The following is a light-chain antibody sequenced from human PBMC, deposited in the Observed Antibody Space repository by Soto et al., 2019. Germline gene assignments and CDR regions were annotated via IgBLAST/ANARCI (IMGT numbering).Light chain of an antibody. CDR2: GAS. Sequence: EIVLTQSPGTLSLSPGERATLSCRASQSVSASYLAWYQQKPGQAPRLLMYGASRRATGIPDRFSGSGSGTDFTLTISRLEPEDFVVYFCQQYGSSPLTFGGGT. J-gene: IGKJ4*01. V-gene: IGKV3-20*01. CDR1: QSVSASY. CDR3: QQYGSSPLT.